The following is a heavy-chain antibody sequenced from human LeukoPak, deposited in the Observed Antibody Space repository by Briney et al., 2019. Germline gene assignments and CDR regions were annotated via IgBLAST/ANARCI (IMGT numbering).Heavy chain of an antibody. CDR1: GGSLTGYY. J-gene: IGHJ4*02. D-gene: IGHD5-12*01. CDR2: VSDTGRT. CDR3: ARRIIVATIDY. Sequence: SETLSLTCAVYGGSLTGYYWSWMRQPPGKGLEWIGEVSDTGRTNDNPSLKSRVTISVDTSKNQFSLKLNSVTAADTAVYYCARRIIVATIDYWGQGTLVTVSS. V-gene: IGHV4-34*01.